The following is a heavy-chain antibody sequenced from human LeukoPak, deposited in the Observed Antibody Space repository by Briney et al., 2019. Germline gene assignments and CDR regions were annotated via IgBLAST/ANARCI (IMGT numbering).Heavy chain of an antibody. CDR3: AKDPGRGSQVWFDP. CDR1: GFTFSSYG. CDR2: ISYDGSNK. D-gene: IGHD1-26*01. Sequence: GSPRLSCAASGFTFSSYGTHWVRQAPGKGLEWVAVISYDGSNKYYADSVKGRFNISRDNSKNTLYLQMNSLRAEDTAVYYCAKDPGRGSQVWFDPWGQGTL. V-gene: IGHV3-30*18. J-gene: IGHJ5*02.